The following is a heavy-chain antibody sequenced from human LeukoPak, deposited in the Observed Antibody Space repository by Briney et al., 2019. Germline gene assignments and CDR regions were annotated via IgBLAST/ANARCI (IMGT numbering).Heavy chain of an antibody. CDR1: GGSISGSS. V-gene: IGHV4-59*01. CDR3: ARDDHSPHYHYAMGV. D-gene: IGHD4-11*01. J-gene: IGHJ6*02. CDR2: IWYSGDT. Sequence: SQTLSLTCTVSGGSISGSSWSWVRQDPGKRLEWIGFIWYSGDTDYNPSLRSRVTISVDTSKNQFSLKLNSVTAADTAVYYCARDDHSPHYHYAMGVWGQGITVTVSS.